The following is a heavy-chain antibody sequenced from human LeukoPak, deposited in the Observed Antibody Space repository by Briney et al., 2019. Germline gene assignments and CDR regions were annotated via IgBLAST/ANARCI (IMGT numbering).Heavy chain of an antibody. Sequence: PSETLSLTCAVYGGSFSGYYWSWIRQPPGKGLEWIGEINHSGSTNYNPSLKSRVTISVDTSKNQFSLKLSSVTAADTAVYYCARHRVAGKGRPNWFDPWGQGTLVTVSS. CDR2: INHSGST. CDR3: ARHRVAGKGRPNWFDP. CDR1: GGSFSGYY. J-gene: IGHJ5*02. V-gene: IGHV4-34*01. D-gene: IGHD6-19*01.